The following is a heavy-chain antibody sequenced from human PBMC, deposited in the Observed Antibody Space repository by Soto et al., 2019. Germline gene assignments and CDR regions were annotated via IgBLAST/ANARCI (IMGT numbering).Heavy chain of an antibody. CDR2: ISGTTGGT. V-gene: IGHV3-23*01. D-gene: IGHD2-8*01. J-gene: IGHJ3*01. CDR3: AIERVSLLMVVMAN. CDR1: GFTFGNDA. Sequence: EVQLLESGGGLVQPGGSLRLSCAASGFTFGNDAMSWVRQTPGKGLQWVSAISGTTGGTYYADSVRGRFTISRDKSNNTLYLPMNSLRAEDTAIYYCAIERVSLLMVVMANWGQGTMVTVSS.